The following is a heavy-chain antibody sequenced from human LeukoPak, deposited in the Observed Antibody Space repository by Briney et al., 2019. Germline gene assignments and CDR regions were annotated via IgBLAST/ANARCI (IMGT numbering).Heavy chain of an antibody. J-gene: IGHJ6*02. D-gene: IGHD1-14*01. CDR2: INHSGST. V-gene: IGHV4-34*01. CDR3: ARGLGTPLNYYYYGMDV. Sequence: SSETLSLTCAVYDGSFSGYYWSWIRQPPGKGLEWIGEINHSGSTNYNPSLKSRVTISVDTSKNQFSLKLSSVTAADTAVYYCARGLGTPLNYYYYGMDVWGQGTTVTVSS. CDR1: DGSFSGYY.